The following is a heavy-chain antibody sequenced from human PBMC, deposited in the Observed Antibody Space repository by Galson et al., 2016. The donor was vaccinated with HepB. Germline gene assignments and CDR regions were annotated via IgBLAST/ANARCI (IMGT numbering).Heavy chain of an antibody. J-gene: IGHJ6*02. D-gene: IGHD6-13*01. Sequence: SVKVSCKASGDTFSSYAISWVRQAPGQGLEWMGGIIPIFGPTNYAQKFQGRATITADESTSTAYMELSSLRSEDTAVYYCARDPGVAAAGHYNGLDVWGQGTTVTVSS. CDR3: ARDPGVAAAGHYNGLDV. CDR2: IIPIFGPT. CDR1: GDTFSSYA. V-gene: IGHV1-69*13.